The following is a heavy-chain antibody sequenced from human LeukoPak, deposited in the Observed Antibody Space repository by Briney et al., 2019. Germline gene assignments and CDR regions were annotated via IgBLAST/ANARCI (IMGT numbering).Heavy chain of an antibody. CDR2: ISYDGSNK. D-gene: IGHD2-15*01. CDR1: GFTLSSYG. J-gene: IGHJ6*02. V-gene: IGHV3-30*18. CDR3: AKDHGGKGYYYGMDV. Sequence: GGSLRLSCAASGFTLSSYGMHWVRQAPGKGLEWVAVISYDGSNKYYADSVRGRFTISRDNSKNTLYLQMNSLRAEDTAVYYCAKDHGGKGYYYGMDVWGQGPTVTVSS.